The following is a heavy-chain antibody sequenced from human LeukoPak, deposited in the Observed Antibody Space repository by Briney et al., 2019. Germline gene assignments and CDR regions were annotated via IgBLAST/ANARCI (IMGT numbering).Heavy chain of an antibody. CDR1: GGSISSSSYY. CDR2: INHSGST. D-gene: IGHD5-18*01. Sequence: SETLSLTCTVSGGSISSSSYYWGWIRQPPGKGLEWIGEINHSGSTNYNPSLKSRITISVDTSKSQFSLKLSSVSAADTAVYYCARGTSRRGRGYSYGLNPPTGYYVLDVWGQGTTVTVSS. V-gene: IGHV4-39*07. CDR3: ARGTSRRGRGYSYGLNPPTGYYVLDV. J-gene: IGHJ6*02.